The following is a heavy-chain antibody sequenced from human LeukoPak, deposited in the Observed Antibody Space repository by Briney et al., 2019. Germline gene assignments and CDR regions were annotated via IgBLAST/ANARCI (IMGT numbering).Heavy chain of an antibody. CDR1: GGSISSGAYY. J-gene: IGHJ5*02. Sequence: SETLSLTCTVSGGSISSGAYYWSWIRQHPGKGLEWIGYIYYSGSTNYNPSLKSRVTISVDTSKNRFSLKLSSVTAADTAVYYCARDWSGLNWFDPWGQGTLVTVSS. D-gene: IGHD3-3*01. CDR3: ARDWSGLNWFDP. V-gene: IGHV4-61*08. CDR2: IYYSGST.